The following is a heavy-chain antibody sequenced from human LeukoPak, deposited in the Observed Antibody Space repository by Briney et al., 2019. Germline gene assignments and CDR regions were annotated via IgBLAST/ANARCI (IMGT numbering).Heavy chain of an antibody. Sequence: GGSLRLSCAASGFTFSDYSMNWVRQAPGQGLEWVSSISSISSYIYYADSVKGRFTISRDNAKNSLFLQMKSLRAEDTAVYYCARESYGNWFDPWGQGTLVTVSS. CDR2: ISSISSYI. CDR1: GFTFSDYS. J-gene: IGHJ5*02. D-gene: IGHD3-10*01. V-gene: IGHV3-21*01. CDR3: ARESYGNWFDP.